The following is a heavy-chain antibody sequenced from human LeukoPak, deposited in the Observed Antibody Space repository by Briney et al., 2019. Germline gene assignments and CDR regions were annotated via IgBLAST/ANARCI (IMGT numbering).Heavy chain of an antibody. CDR3: ARGVRYCSGGSCYEPLDYFDY. Sequence: GGSLRLSCAASGFTFSSYSMNWVRQAPGKGLEWVSSITSSSSYIYYADSVKGRFTISRDNAKNSLYLQMNSLRAEDTAVYYCARGVRYCSGGSCYEPLDYFDYWGQGTLVTVSS. J-gene: IGHJ4*02. CDR2: ITSSSSYI. CDR1: GFTFSSYS. V-gene: IGHV3-21*01. D-gene: IGHD2-15*01.